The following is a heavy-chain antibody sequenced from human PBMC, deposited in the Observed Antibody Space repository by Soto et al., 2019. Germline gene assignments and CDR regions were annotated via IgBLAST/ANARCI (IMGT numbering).Heavy chain of an antibody. CDR1: GGTFSSYA. V-gene: IGHV1-69*13. J-gene: IGHJ6*02. CDR2: IIPIFGTA. Sequence: GASVKVSCKASGGTFSSYAISWVRQAPGQGLEWMGGIIPIFGTANYAQKFQGRVTITADESTSTAYMELSSLRSEDTAVYYCARTGVGYCSSTSCYNYYYYGMDVWGQGTTVTV. CDR3: ARTGVGYCSSTSCYNYYYYGMDV. D-gene: IGHD2-2*02.